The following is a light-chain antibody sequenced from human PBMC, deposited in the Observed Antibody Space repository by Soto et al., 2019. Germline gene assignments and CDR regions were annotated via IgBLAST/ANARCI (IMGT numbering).Light chain of an antibody. J-gene: IGKJ2*01. Sequence: VLTQSPGTLSLSPGERATISCRASQTISSSYLAWYQHKPGQAPRLLIYGVSSRATYIPHRFTGSGSETDFTLTISKLDPEDCGVYYFQQYDGSPPYTFRQGTRLEIK. V-gene: IGKV3-20*01. CDR2: GVS. CDR3: QQYDGSPPYT. CDR1: QTISSSY.